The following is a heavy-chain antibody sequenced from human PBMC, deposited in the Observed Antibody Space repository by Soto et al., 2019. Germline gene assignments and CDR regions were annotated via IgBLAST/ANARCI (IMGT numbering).Heavy chain of an antibody. Sequence: GGSLRLSCAASGFTFSSYSMNWVRQAPGKGLEWVSYISSSNSTIYYADSVKGRFTISRDNAKNSLYLQMNSLRAEDTAVYYCARDWSNWFDPWGQGTLVTVSS. CDR3: ARDWSNWFDP. CDR2: ISSSNSTI. V-gene: IGHV3-48*04. J-gene: IGHJ5*02. CDR1: GFTFSSYS.